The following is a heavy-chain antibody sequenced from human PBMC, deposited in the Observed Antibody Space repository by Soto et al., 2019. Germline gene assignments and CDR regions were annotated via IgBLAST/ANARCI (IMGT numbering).Heavy chain of an antibody. CDR1: GFPFSSYG. Sequence: GGSLRLSCAASGFPFSSYGMHWVRQAPGKGLDWVAVIWYDGSNKDYADSVKGRFTISRDNSKNTLFLQMNNLRVDDTAVYYCASSITWGQGTLVTVYS. V-gene: IGHV3-33*01. J-gene: IGHJ5*02. CDR2: IWYDGSNK. CDR3: ASSIT.